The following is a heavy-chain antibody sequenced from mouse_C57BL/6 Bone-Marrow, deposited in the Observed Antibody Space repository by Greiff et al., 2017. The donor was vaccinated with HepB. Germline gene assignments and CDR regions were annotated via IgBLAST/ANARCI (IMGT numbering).Heavy chain of an antibody. Sequence: QVQLQQSGAELVRPGASVTLSCKASGYTFTDYEMHWVKQTPVHGLAWIGAIDPETGGTAYNQKFKGKAILTADKSSSTAYMELRSLTSEDSAVYYCTVITTVVARTYWGQGTTLTVSS. CDR1: GYTFTDYE. V-gene: IGHV1-15*01. D-gene: IGHD1-1*01. CDR2: IDPETGGT. J-gene: IGHJ2*01. CDR3: TVITTVVARTY.